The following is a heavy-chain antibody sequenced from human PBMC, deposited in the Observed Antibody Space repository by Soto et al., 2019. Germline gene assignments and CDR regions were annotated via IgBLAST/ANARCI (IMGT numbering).Heavy chain of an antibody. Sequence: GGSLRLSCAASGFTFTRYSMNWVRQAPGKGLEWVSSISSTTNYIYYVDSVKGRFTISRDNSKNMLFLQMDSLRAEDTAVYYCARAHISSEISMPQTFHHWGPGTLVTVSS. CDR1: GFTFTRYS. CDR2: ISSTTNYI. J-gene: IGHJ1*01. V-gene: IGHV3-21*01. D-gene: IGHD2-2*01. CDR3: ARAHISSEISMPQTFHH.